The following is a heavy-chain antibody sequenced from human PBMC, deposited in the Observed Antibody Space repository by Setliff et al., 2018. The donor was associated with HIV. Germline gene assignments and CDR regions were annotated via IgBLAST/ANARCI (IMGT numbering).Heavy chain of an antibody. CDR3: TTGTRLVD. Sequence: GGSLRLSCAASGFTFSNYVMTWVRKAPGKGLDWVGRIISKAGGGTTDYAAPVQGRFTISRDDSKNTLYLQMNSLKTEDTAVYYCTTGTRLVDWGQGALVTVSS. J-gene: IGHJ4*02. D-gene: IGHD2-21*01. CDR2: IISKAGGGTT. CDR1: GFTFSNYV. V-gene: IGHV3-15*01.